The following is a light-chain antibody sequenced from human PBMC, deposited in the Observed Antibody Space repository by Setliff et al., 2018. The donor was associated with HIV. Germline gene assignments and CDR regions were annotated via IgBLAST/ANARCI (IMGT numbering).Light chain of an antibody. CDR1: QSLLHSDGNTY. J-gene: IGKJ1*01. Sequence: DVVMTQSPLSLPVTLGQPASISCRSGQSLLHSDGNTYLNWFQQRPGQSPRRLIYKVSNRDSGVPDRFSGSGSATNFTLKISRVEPEDVGVYYCMQGTYWPPWTFGQGTKVDIK. V-gene: IGKV2-30*02. CDR2: KVS. CDR3: MQGTYWPPWT.